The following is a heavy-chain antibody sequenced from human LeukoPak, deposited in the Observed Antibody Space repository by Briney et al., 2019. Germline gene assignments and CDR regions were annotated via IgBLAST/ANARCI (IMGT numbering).Heavy chain of an antibody. V-gene: IGHV4-31*03. CDR1: GGSISSGGYY. CDR2: IYYSGST. CDR3: ARDRMVRGVLYYGMDV. J-gene: IGHJ6*02. D-gene: IGHD3-10*01. Sequence: LRLSCTVSGGSISSGGYYWSWIRQHPGKGLEWIGYIYYSGSTYYNPSLKSRVTISVDTSKNQFSLELSSVTAADTAVYYCARDRMVRGVLYYGMDVWGQGTTVTVSS.